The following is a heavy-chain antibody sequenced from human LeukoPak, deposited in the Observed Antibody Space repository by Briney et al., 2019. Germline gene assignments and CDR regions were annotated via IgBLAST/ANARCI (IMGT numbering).Heavy chain of an antibody. CDR2: IKSKTDGGTT. Sequence: GGSLRLSCAASGFTFSSYSMSWVRQAPGKGLEWVGRIKSKTDGGTTDYAAPVKGRFTISRDDSKNTLYLQMNSLKTEDTAVYYCRVYGSGSYSDAFDIWGQGTMVTVSS. J-gene: IGHJ3*02. V-gene: IGHV3-15*01. CDR1: GFTFSSYS. D-gene: IGHD3-10*01. CDR3: RVYGSGSYSDAFDI.